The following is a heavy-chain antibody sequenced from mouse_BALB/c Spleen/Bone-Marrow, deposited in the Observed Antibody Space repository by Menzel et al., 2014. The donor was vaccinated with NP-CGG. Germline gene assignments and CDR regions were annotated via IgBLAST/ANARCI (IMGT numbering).Heavy chain of an antibody. CDR2: IDPANGNT. CDR3: ARGGNYFYY. Sequence: EVQGVESGAGLVKPGASVKLSCTASGFNIKDTYMHWVKQRPEQGLEWIGRIDPANGNTKYDPKFQGKATITADTSSNTAYLQLSSLTSEDTAVYCCARGGNYFYYWGQGTTLTVSS. J-gene: IGHJ2*01. V-gene: IGHV14-3*02. CDR1: GFNIKDTY.